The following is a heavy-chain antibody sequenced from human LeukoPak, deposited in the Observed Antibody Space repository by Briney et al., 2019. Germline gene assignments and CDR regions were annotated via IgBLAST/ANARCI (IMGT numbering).Heavy chain of an antibody. J-gene: IGHJ6*03. CDR1: GFTVSSNY. CDR2: IYSGGST. CDR3: ARGFKDYYMDV. V-gene: IGHV3-53*01. Sequence: GGSLRHSCAASGFTVSSNYMSWVRQAPGKGLEWVSVIYSGGSTYYADSVKGRFTISRDNSKNTLYLQMNSLRAEDTAVYYCARGFKDYYMDVWGKGTTVTVSS.